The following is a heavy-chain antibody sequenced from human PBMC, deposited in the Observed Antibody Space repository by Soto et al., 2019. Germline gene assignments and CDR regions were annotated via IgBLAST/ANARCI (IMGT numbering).Heavy chain of an antibody. J-gene: IGHJ5*02. CDR3: AREPAGPDNWFDP. D-gene: IGHD2-2*01. V-gene: IGHV1-69*06. Sequence: ASVKVSCKASGGTFSRYAISWVRQAPGQGLEWMGGIIPIFGTANYAQKFQGRVTITADKSTSTAYMELSSLRSEDTAVYYCAREPAGPDNWFDPWGQGTRVTVSS. CDR1: GGTFSRYA. CDR2: IIPIFGTA.